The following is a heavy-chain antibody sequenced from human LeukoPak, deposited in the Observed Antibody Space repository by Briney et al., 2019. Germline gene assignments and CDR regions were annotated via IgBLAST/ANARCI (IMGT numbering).Heavy chain of an antibody. CDR2: ISTSGNYI. J-gene: IGHJ4*02. Sequence: GGSLRLSCAASGFTFSSYAMSWVRQAPGKGLEWVSYISTSGNYIYYADSVKGRFTISRDNAKNSLYLQMNSLRAEDTAVYYCSRGSYNSGGTSDYWGQGNLVTVSS. CDR1: GFTFSSYA. CDR3: SRGSYNSGGTSDY. D-gene: IGHD2-15*01. V-gene: IGHV3-21*01.